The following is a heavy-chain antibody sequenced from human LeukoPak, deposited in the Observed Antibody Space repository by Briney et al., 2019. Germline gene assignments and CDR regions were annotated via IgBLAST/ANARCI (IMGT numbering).Heavy chain of an antibody. CDR2: ISGGGNII. D-gene: IGHD2-15*01. J-gene: IGHJ4*02. Sequence: PGGSLRLSCAASGFTFSSYSMNWVRQAPGKGLEWVSAISGGGNIIQYVDSVKGRFTISRDNSKDTLYMQMNSLRAEDTAVYYCAKMLLSSNCAGGSCRHHDFWGQGTLVTVSS. V-gene: IGHV3-23*01. CDR1: GFTFSSYS. CDR3: AKMLLSSNCAGGSCRHHDF.